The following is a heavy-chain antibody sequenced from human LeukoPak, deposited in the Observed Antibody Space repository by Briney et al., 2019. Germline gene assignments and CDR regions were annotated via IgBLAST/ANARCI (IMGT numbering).Heavy chain of an antibody. CDR2: IYYSGST. D-gene: IGHD5-18*01. V-gene: IGHV4-59*01. CDR3: ARGIIQYSYGYQHYFDY. Sequence: SKTLSLTCAASGGSISSYYWTWIRQPPGKGLEWIGYIYYSGSTNYNPSLKSRVTISVDTSKNQFSLKLSSVTAADTAVYYCARGIIQYSYGYQHYFDYWGQGTQVTVSS. J-gene: IGHJ4*02. CDR1: GGSISSYY.